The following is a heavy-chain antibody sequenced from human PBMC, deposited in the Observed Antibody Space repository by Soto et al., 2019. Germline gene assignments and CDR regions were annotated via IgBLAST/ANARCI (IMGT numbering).Heavy chain of an antibody. Sequence: EVQLVESGGGLVQPGGSLRLSCAASGFTFSSYWMHWVRQAPGKGLVWVSRINSDGSTTTYADSVKGRFTISRDNAKNTLYLQMNSLRAEDAAVYYCAGSLNSGSTFDPWGQGTLVTVSS. J-gene: IGHJ5*02. V-gene: IGHV3-74*01. D-gene: IGHD6-6*01. CDR1: GFTFSSYW. CDR3: AGSLNSGSTFDP. CDR2: INSDGSTT.